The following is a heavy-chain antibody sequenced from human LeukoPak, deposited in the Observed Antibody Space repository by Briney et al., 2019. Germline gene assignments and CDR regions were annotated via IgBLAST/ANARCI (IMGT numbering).Heavy chain of an antibody. V-gene: IGHV3-48*03. D-gene: IGHD6-6*01. CDR3: ARGLGPRLDY. CDR1: GFTFSSYE. Sequence: GGSLRLSCAASGFTFSSYEMNWVRQAPGKGLEWVSYISSSDTTIYYADSVKGRFAISRDNAKSSVYLRMNSLRDEDTAVYYCARGLGPRLDYWGQGTLVTVSS. J-gene: IGHJ4*02. CDR2: ISSSDTTI.